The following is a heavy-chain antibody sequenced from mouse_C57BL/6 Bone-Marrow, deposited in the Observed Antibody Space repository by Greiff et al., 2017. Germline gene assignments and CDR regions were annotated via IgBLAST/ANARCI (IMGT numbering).Heavy chain of an antibody. J-gene: IGHJ2*01. CDR1: GYTFTTYP. CDR2: FNPYNDDT. V-gene: IGHV1-47*01. D-gene: IGHD5-1*01. Sequence: QVQLQQPGAELVMPGASVKMSCKASGYTFTTYPIEWMKQNHGKSLEWIGNFNPYNDDTKYNEKFKGKATLTVEKSSNTVYLELSRLTSDDSAVYYCARSSTCFYYFDYWGQGTTLTVSS. CDR3: ARSSTCFYYFDY.